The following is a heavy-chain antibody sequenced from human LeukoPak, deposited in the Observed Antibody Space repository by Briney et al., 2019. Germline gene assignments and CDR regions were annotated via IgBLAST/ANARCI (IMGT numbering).Heavy chain of an antibody. D-gene: IGHD6-6*01. CDR2: IYYSGST. V-gene: IGHV4-39*07. Sequence: PSETLSLTCSVSGGSISSSTYYWGWIRQPPGKGLEWIGSIYYSGSTYYNPSLKSRVTISLDTSENQFSLKLSSVTAADTAVYYCARDGIAARQFDFWGQGTWSPSPQ. CDR1: GGSISSSTYY. CDR3: ARDGIAARQFDF. J-gene: IGHJ4*02.